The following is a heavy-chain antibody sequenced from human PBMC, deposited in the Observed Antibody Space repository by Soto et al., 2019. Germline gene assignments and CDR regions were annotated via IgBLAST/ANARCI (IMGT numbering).Heavy chain of an antibody. CDR1: GFTFSSYA. V-gene: IGHV3-23*01. Sequence: GGSLRLSCAASGFTFSSYAMSWVRQAPGKGLEWVSAISGSGGSTYYADSVKGRFTISRDNSKNTLYLQMNSLRAEDTAVYYCAKDRPAGTRKPYYFDYWGQGTLVTVSS. J-gene: IGHJ4*02. CDR2: ISGSGGST. CDR3: AKDRPAGTRKPYYFDY. D-gene: IGHD6-13*01.